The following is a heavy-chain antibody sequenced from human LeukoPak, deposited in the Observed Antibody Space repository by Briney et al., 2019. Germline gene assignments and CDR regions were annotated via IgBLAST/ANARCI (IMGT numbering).Heavy chain of an antibody. CDR3: ARGGYYTLEYYYYMEV. D-gene: IGHD3-3*01. J-gene: IGHJ6*03. CDR2: IYYSGGT. CDR1: GGSISSYY. Sequence: PSETLSLTCTVSGGSISSYYWSWIRQPPGKGLEWIGYIYYSGGTNYKPSLKSRVTMSVDTSKNQFSLKVSSVTAADTAVYYCARGGYYTLEYYYYMEVWGKGTTVTVSS. V-gene: IGHV4-59*01.